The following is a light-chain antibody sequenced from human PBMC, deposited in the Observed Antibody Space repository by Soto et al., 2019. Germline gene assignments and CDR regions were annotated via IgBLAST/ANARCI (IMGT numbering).Light chain of an antibody. CDR2: TAS. CDR3: QQYNSYSGIT. J-gene: IGKJ5*01. CDR1: QGISSW. Sequence: DIQMTQSPSTLSASVGDRVTITCRASQGISSWLAWYQQKPGKAPKLLIYTASSLESGVPSRFSGSGSGTEFTLTISSLQPDDFATYYCQQYNSYSGITFGQGTRLEIK. V-gene: IGKV1-5*03.